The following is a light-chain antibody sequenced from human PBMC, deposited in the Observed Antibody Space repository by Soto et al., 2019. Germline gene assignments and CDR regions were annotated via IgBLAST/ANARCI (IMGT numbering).Light chain of an antibody. CDR3: SSYTSSSTL. V-gene: IGLV2-14*01. CDR1: SSDVCGYNY. CDR2: DVS. J-gene: IGLJ2*01. Sequence: QSALTQPASVSGSPGQSITISCTGTSSDVCGYNYVSWYQQHPGKAPKLMIYDVSNRPSGVSNRFSGSKSGNTASLTISGLQAEDEADYYCSSYTSSSTLFGGGTQVTVL.